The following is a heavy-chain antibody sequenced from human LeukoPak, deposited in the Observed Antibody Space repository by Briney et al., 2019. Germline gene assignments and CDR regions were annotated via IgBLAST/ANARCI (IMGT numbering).Heavy chain of an antibody. D-gene: IGHD1-26*01. J-gene: IGHJ3*02. CDR2: INHRGST. CDR1: GGSFSGYY. Sequence: SETLSLTCAVYGGSFSGYYWSWIRQPPGKGLEWIGEINHRGSTNYNPSLKSRVTLSVDSSKSQLFMNLSSVTAADTAVYYCARLPVGPTTMGAFDIWGQGTILTVSS. CDR3: ARLPVGPTTMGAFDI. V-gene: IGHV4-34*01.